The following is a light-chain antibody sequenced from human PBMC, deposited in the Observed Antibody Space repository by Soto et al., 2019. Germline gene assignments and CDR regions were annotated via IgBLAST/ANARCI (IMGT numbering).Light chain of an antibody. CDR3: QQYNDSFRYT. CDR1: QSISTW. Sequence: DIQMTQSPSTLSASVGDRVTITCRASQSISTWLAWYQQKAGTAPKLLIYAASTLETGVPSRFSGSRSGTEFTLTVSSLQPDDFATYYCQQYNDSFRYTFGQGTKVDIK. CDR2: AAS. V-gene: IGKV1-5*03. J-gene: IGKJ2*01.